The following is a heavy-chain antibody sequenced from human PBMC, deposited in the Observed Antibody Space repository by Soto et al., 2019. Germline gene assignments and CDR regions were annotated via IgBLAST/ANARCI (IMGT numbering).Heavy chain of an antibody. J-gene: IGHJ4*02. CDR1: GFTFSIYA. Sequence: GGSLRLSCSASGFTFSIYAMHWVLQAPWKGLEYVSSISTNGGSTHYADSVKGRFTISRDNSKNTQYLQMSSLRADDTAVYYCVKGEYYYDSSGYYPFDYWGQGTLVTVSS. V-gene: IGHV3-64D*06. CDR3: VKGEYYYDSSGYYPFDY. CDR2: ISTNGGST. D-gene: IGHD3-22*01.